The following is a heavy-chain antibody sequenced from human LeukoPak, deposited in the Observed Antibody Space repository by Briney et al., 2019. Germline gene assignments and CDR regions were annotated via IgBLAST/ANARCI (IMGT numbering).Heavy chain of an antibody. J-gene: IGHJ6*03. CDR2: IYYSGST. V-gene: IGHV4-59*01. D-gene: IGHD1-1*01. CDR1: GGSISSYY. Sequence: SETLSLTCTVSGGSISSYYWSWIRQPPGKGLEWIGYIYYSGSTNYNPSLKSRVTVSVDTSKNQFSLKLSSVTAADTAVYYCAARTTYYYYMDVWGKGTTVTVSS. CDR3: AARTTYYYYMDV.